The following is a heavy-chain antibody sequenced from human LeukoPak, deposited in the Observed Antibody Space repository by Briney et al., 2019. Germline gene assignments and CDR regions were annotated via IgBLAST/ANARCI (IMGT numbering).Heavy chain of an antibody. CDR1: GYSFSSHG. CDR3: AKVSVCFGCYFHY. J-gene: IGHJ4*02. CDR2: INGAGDDT. V-gene: IGHV3-23*01. Sequence: PGGSLRLSCAASGYSFSSHGLTWGRQAPGKGVGWGATINGAGDDTYSAETVRGGFTSSRENTKKMLFLQMNALRAEDTAIYSCAKVSVCFGCYFHYWGKGVLLPVSS. D-gene: IGHD3-16*01.